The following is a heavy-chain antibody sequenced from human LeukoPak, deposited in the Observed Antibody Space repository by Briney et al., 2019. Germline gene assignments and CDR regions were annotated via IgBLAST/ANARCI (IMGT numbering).Heavy chain of an antibody. V-gene: IGHV3-23*01. Sequence: PGGSLRLSCAASGFTFSSYAMRWVRQAPGRGLDWVSAISGSGGSTYYADSVKGRFTISRDNSKNTLYLQINSLRAEDTAVYYCAGYYGDYFYWGQGTLVTVSS. CDR2: ISGSGGST. CDR3: AGYYGDYFY. D-gene: IGHD4-17*01. CDR1: GFTFSSYA. J-gene: IGHJ4*02.